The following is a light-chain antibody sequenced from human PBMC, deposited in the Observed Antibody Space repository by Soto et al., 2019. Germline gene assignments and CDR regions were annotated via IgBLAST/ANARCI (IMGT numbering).Light chain of an antibody. J-gene: IGKJ1*01. CDR2: DAS. CDR1: QSLSSGY. CDR3: QQYGSSPT. V-gene: IGKV3-20*01. Sequence: ELLLTQSPGTLSLSPGERVTLSCRASQSLSSGYLAWYQQKFGQAPRLLIYDASRRATGIPERFSGSGSGTDFTLTINRLEPEDFAVYYCQQYGSSPTFGIGTKVDIK.